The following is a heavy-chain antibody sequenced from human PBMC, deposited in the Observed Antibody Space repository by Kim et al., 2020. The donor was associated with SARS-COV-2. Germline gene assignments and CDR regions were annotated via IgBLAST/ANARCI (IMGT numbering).Heavy chain of an antibody. Sequence: GGSLRLSCAASGFTFSSYGMHWVRQAPGKGLEWVAVISYDGSNKYYADSVKGRFTISRDNSKNTLYLQMNSLRAEDTAVYYCAKNSGGDIVVVPALYYYYMDVWGKGTTVTVSS. D-gene: IGHD2-2*01. CDR1: GFTFSSYG. V-gene: IGHV3-30*18. CDR3: AKNSGGDIVVVPALYYYYMDV. J-gene: IGHJ6*03. CDR2: ISYDGSNK.